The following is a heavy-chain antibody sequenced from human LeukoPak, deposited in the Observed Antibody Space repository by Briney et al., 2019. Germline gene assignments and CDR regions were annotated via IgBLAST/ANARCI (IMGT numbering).Heavy chain of an antibody. CDR1: GFTFSSYS. Sequence: GGSLRLSCAASGFTFSSYSMNWVRQAPGKGLEWVSYISSSSTIYYADSVKGRFTISRDNAKNSLYLQMNSLRAEDTAVYYCARGRGFDPWGQGTLVTVSS. CDR2: ISSSSTI. V-gene: IGHV3-48*01. CDR3: ARGRGFDP. J-gene: IGHJ5*02.